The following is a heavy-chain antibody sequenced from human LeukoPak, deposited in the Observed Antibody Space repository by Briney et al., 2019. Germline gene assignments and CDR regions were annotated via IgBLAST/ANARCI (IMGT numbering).Heavy chain of an antibody. CDR2: ISHSGIST. CDR1: GFTFSDFD. Sequence: GGSLRLSCAASGFTFSDFDMNWVRQAPGKGPEWVSHISHSGISTYYADSVKGRFTVSRDNSKNTLYLQMNSLRAEDTALYHCAKQVAVAGIDYWGQGTLVTVSS. D-gene: IGHD6-19*01. CDR3: AKQVAVAGIDY. V-gene: IGHV3-23*01. J-gene: IGHJ4*02.